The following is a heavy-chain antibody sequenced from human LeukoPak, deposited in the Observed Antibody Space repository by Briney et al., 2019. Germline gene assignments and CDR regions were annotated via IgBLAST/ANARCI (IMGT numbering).Heavy chain of an antibody. V-gene: IGHV1-18*01. CDR2: ISGYTGNT. CDR3: ARSGYLGATHDY. Sequence: ASVKVSCKASGDTFTSYGISWVRQAPEQGLEWMGWISGYTGNTNYAQKFRGRVTMTTDTSTSTAYMELRSLRSDDTAVYYCARSGYLGATHDYWGQGTLVTVSS. CDR1: GDTFTSYG. D-gene: IGHD1-26*01. J-gene: IGHJ4*02.